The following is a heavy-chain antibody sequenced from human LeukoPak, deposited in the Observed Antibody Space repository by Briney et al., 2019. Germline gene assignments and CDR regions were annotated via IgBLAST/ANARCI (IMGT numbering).Heavy chain of an antibody. Sequence: SETLSLTCTVSGYSISSGYYWGWIRQPPGKGLEWIGRIYHSGSTYYNPSLKSRVTISVDTSKNQFSLKLSSVTAADTAVYYCARAQQYYYDSSGYYGYWGQGTLVTVSS. CDR3: ARAQQYYYDSSGYYGY. J-gene: IGHJ4*02. CDR1: GYSISSGYY. CDR2: IYHSGST. D-gene: IGHD3-22*01. V-gene: IGHV4-38-2*02.